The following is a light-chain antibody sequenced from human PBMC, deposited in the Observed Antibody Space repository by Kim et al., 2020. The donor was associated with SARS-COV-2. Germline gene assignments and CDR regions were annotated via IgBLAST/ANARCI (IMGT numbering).Light chain of an antibody. CDR3: CSYAGSSTWV. Sequence: GQSFTISCTGTSGDVGGYNVISWYQQHPGTAPKILTYEVSKRSSGVSIRFSGSKTGNTASLTISGLQAEDEADYYCCSYAGSSTWVFGGGTKLTVL. CDR1: SGDVGGYNV. J-gene: IGLJ3*02. V-gene: IGLV2-23*02. CDR2: EVS.